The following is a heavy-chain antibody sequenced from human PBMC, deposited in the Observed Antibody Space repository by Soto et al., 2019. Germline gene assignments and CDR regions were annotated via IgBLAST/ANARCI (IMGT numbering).Heavy chain of an antibody. CDR3: AKDYSGSYHY. Sequence: GGSLRLSCVASGFTFSSYWMHWLRQAPGRELVWVSEIDTDGNSRNYADSVKGRFTISRDNAKNTLYLQMNSLTAEDTAVYYCAKDYSGSYHYWGQGTLVTVSS. J-gene: IGHJ4*02. CDR1: GFTFSSYW. CDR2: IDTDGNSR. D-gene: IGHD1-26*01. V-gene: IGHV3-74*01.